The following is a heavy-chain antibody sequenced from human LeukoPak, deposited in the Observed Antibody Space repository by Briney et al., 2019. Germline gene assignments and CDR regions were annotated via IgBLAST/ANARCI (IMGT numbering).Heavy chain of an antibody. CDR2: IYYKGNA. J-gene: IGHJ6*02. D-gene: IGHD3-16*01. Sequence: SETLSLTCTVSGGSISGSYWTWIRQPPGKGPEWIGQIYYKGNADYNPSLKSRVTLSVDTSKNQFSLKLTAMTAADTAVYYCAKFGVDYDMIVWGQGTTVTVS. CDR3: AKFGVDYDMIV. V-gene: IGHV4-59*01. CDR1: GGSISGSY.